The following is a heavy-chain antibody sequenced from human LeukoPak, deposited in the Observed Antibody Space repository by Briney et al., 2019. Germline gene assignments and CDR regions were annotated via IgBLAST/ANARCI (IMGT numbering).Heavy chain of an antibody. J-gene: IGHJ5*02. CDR2: IYYSGST. Sequence: PSETLSLTCTVSGGSISSYYWSWIRQPPGKGLEWIGYIYYSGSTNYNPSLKSRVTISVDTSKNQFSLKLSSVTAADTAVYYCARSGYSSSWYGYNWFDPWGQGTLVTVSS. D-gene: IGHD6-13*01. CDR1: GGSISSYY. CDR3: ARSGYSSSWYGYNWFDP. V-gene: IGHV4-59*01.